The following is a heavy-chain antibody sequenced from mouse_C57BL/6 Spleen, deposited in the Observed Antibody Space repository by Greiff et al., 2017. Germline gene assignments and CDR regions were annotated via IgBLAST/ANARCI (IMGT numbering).Heavy chain of an antibody. CDR1: GYAFSSYW. CDR3: ARWFITTVVGYFDV. CDR2: IYPGDGDT. J-gene: IGHJ1*03. D-gene: IGHD1-1*01. Sequence: QVQLKESGAELVKPGASVKISCKASGYAFSSYWMNWVKQRPGKGLEWIGQIYPGDGDTNYNGKFKGKATLTADKSSSTAYMQLSSLTSEDSAVYFCARWFITTVVGYFDVWGTGTTVTVSS. V-gene: IGHV1-80*01.